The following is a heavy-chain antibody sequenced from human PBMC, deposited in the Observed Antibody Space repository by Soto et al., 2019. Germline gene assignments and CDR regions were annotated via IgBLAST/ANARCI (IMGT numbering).Heavy chain of an antibody. CDR2: IMPIFGTT. CDR1: GGTFGNYI. CDR3: EAVVGCADFHVV. V-gene: IGHV1-69*13. D-gene: IGHD2-21*01. Sequence: SVKVSCKDSGGTFGNYISSWVRQAPGQGLEWMGGIMPIFGTTDYVQKFQGRVTISADESTTTVYMELNSLRSDDTAVYFCEAVVGCADFHVVWGKGTTVTDSA. J-gene: IGHJ6*04.